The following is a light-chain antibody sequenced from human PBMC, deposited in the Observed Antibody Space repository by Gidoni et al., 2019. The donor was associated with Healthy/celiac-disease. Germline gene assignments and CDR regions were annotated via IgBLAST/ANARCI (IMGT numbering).Light chain of an antibody. J-gene: IGKJ1*01. CDR3: QQYYSTPGT. CDR1: QSVLYSSNNKHY. Sequence: DIVMTQSPDSLAVSLGERATINCKSSQSVLYSSNNKHYLAWYQQKPGQPPKLLIYWASTRESGVPDRFSGSGSGTDFTLTISSLQAEDVAVYYCQQYYSTPGTFGQGTKVGIK. V-gene: IGKV4-1*01. CDR2: WAS.